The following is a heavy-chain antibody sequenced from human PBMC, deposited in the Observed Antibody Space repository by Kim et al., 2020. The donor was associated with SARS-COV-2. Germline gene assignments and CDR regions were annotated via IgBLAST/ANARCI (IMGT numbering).Heavy chain of an antibody. D-gene: IGHD2-2*01. CDR3: AKGVVGYCSSQGCVSVDF. CDR2: ISDSGGST. Sequence: GGSLRLSCAASVFTFRSYAMSWVRQAPGKGLEWVSGISDSGGSTYYADSVKGRFTISRDNSKNTLYLKMNTRRAGDTAVYYCAKGVVGYCSSQGCVSVDFWGQGALVTVSS. CDR1: VFTFRSYA. J-gene: IGHJ4*02. V-gene: IGHV3-23*01.